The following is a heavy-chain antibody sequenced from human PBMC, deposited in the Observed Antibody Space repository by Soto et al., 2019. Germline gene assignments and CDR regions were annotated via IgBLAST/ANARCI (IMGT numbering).Heavy chain of an antibody. CDR2: IYYSGST. Sequence: PSETLSLTCTVSGGSVSSGSYYWSWIRQPPGKRLEWIGYIYYSGSTNYNPSLKSRVTISVDTSKNQFSLKLSSVTAADTAVYYCARDRWGIAVAGTNYGMDVWGQGTTVTVSS. D-gene: IGHD6-19*01. CDR3: ARDRWGIAVAGTNYGMDV. V-gene: IGHV4-61*01. CDR1: GGSVSSGSYY. J-gene: IGHJ6*02.